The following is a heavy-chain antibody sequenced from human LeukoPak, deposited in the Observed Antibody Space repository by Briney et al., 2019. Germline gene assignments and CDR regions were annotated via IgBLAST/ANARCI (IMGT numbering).Heavy chain of an antibody. CDR1: GGTFSSYA. D-gene: IGHD6-25*01. Sequence: ASVKVSCKASGGTFSSYAISCVRQAPGQGLEWMGRITPILGIANYAQKFQGRVTITADKSTSTAYMELSSLRSEDTAVYYCARLRRLQSGYWGQGTLVTVSS. J-gene: IGHJ4*02. CDR3: ARLRRLQSGY. V-gene: IGHV1-69*04. CDR2: ITPILGIA.